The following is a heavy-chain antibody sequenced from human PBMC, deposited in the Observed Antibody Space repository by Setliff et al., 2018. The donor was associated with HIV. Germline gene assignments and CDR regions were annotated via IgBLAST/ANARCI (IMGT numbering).Heavy chain of an antibody. CDR2: IFHGGNT. J-gene: IGHJ4*02. V-gene: IGHV4-4*02. CDR1: GGPIRSPNW. D-gene: IGHD6-13*01. CDR3: ATLAAAGESYDY. Sequence: SETLSLTCTVSGGPIRSPNWWSWVRQPPGKGLEWIGEIFHGGNTNYSPSLESRVTLSVDKSKNQFSLRLSSVTAADTAVYYCATLAAAGESYDYWGQGSLVTVS.